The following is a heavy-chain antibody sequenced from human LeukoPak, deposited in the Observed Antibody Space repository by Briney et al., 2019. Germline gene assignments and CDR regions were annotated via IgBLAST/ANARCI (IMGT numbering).Heavy chain of an antibody. CDR3: ARRGGSRGWGAFDI. CDR1: GFTFTNYV. J-gene: IGHJ3*02. CDR2: ITGTADKT. V-gene: IGHV3-23*01. D-gene: IGHD6-19*01. Sequence: GGSPRLSCAASGFTFTNYVMNWVRQAPGKGLEWVSSITGTADKTYDADSVKGRFTISRDNSKNTLSLQMSSLRVEDTVIYYCARRGGSRGWGAFDIWGQGTIVTVSS.